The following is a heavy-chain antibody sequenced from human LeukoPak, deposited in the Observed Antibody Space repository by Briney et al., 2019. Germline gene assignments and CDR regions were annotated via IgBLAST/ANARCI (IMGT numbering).Heavy chain of an antibody. CDR1: GGSFSGYY. V-gene: IGHV4-34*01. J-gene: IGHJ3*02. CDR3: ARVGGGWYGNDAFDI. D-gene: IGHD6-19*01. CDR2: INHSGST. Sequence: SETLSLTCAVYGGSFSGYYWSWIRQPPGKGLEWIGEINHSGSTNYNPSLKSRVTISVDTSKNQFSLKLSSVTAADTAVYYCARVGGGWYGNDAFDIWGQGTMVTVSS.